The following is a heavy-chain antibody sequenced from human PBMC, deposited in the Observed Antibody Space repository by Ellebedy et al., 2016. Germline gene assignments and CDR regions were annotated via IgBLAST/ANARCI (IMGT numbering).Heavy chain of an antibody. CDR3: ARGLYFDSSGYHYWFDP. CDR2: IYHTVCT. V-gene: IGHV4-61*08. D-gene: IGHD3-22*01. Sequence: SETLSLXXTVPGGPVIHGGSYWSWIRQPPGRGLEWISYIYHTVCTKINPSLKSRVTMSVDTSKKELSLKLSSVIAADTAVYFCARGLYFDSSGYHYWFDPWGQGILVTVSS. CDR1: GGPVIHGGSY. J-gene: IGHJ5*02.